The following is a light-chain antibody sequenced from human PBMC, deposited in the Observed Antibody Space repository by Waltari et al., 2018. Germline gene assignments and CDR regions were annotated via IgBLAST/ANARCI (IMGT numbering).Light chain of an antibody. J-gene: IGLJ3*02. CDR2: DVN. CDR3: CSYAGSYTWV. V-gene: IGLV2-11*01. Sequence: QSALTQPRSVSGSPGQSVTISCTGTSSDAGGYDFVSRYQKHPGNAPKVMISDVNKRPSGVPDRFSGSKSGNTASLTISGLQAEDEADYYCCSYAGSYTWVLGGGTQLTVL. CDR1: SSDAGGYDF.